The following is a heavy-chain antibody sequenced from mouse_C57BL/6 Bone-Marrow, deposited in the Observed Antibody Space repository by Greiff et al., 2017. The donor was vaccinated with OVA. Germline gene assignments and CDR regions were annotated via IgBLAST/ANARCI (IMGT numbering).Heavy chain of an antibody. Sequence: QVQLQQSGPELVKPGASVKISCKASGYAFSSSWMNWVKQRPGKGLEWIGRIYPGDGDTNYNGKFKGKATLTADKSSSTAYMQLSSLTSEDSAVYFCARIITTVVNWGQGTILTVSS. V-gene: IGHV1-82*01. D-gene: IGHD1-1*01. J-gene: IGHJ2*01. CDR2: IYPGDGDT. CDR1: GYAFSSSW. CDR3: ARIITTVVN.